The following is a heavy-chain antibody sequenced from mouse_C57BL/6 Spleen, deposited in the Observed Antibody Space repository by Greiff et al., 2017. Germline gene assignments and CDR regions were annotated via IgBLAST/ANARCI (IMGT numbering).Heavy chain of an antibody. V-gene: IGHV1-80*01. CDR3: ARDYGSSYTAWFAY. Sequence: QVQLQQSGAELVKPGASVKISCKASGYAFSSYWMNWVKQRPGKGLEWIGQIYPGDGDTNYNGKFKGKATLTADKSSSTAYMQLSSLTSEDSAVXFCARDYGSSYTAWFAYWGQGTLVTVSA. D-gene: IGHD1-1*01. J-gene: IGHJ3*01. CDR1: GYAFSSYW. CDR2: IYPGDGDT.